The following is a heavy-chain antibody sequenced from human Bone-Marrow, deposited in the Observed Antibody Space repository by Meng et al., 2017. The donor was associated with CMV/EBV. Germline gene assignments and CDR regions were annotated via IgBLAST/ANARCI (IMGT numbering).Heavy chain of an antibody. D-gene: IGHD2-21*01. CDR2: IVVGSGNT. CDR3: AAPHNCGGNCYSSHPLGMDV. Sequence: SVKVSCKASGFTFTSSAVQWVRQARGQRLEWIGWIVVGSGNTNYAQKFPERVTITRDMSTSTAYMELSSLRSEATAVYYCAAPHNCGGNCYSSHPLGMDVWGQGTTVAASS. CDR1: GFTFTSSA. V-gene: IGHV1-58*01. J-gene: IGHJ6*02.